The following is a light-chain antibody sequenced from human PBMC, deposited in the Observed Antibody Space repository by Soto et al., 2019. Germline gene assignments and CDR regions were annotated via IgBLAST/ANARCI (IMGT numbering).Light chain of an antibody. CDR1: QSLLQSNGYNY. Sequence: DIVMTQSPLSLPVTPGEPASISCSSSQSLLQSNGYNYLDWYLQKPGQSPQLLIFFGSYRASGVPDRFSGSGSGTDFTLKIRSVEAEDVGIYYCMQSQQTPPPFGQGTRVELK. V-gene: IGKV2-28*01. CDR2: FGS. J-gene: IGKJ1*01. CDR3: MQSQQTPPP.